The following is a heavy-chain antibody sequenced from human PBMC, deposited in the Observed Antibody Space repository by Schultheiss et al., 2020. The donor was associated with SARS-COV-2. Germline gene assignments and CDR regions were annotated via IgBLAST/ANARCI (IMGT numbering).Heavy chain of an antibody. Sequence: GSISSGGYYWSWIRQHPGKGLEWIGYIYYSGSTYYNPSLKSRVTISVDTSKNQFSLKLSSVTAADTAVYYCARGTSIAGRAGMDVWGQGTTVTVSS. J-gene: IGHJ6*02. CDR2: IYYSGST. V-gene: IGHV4-31*02. CDR1: GSISSGGYY. D-gene: IGHD6-6*01. CDR3: ARGTSIAGRAGMDV.